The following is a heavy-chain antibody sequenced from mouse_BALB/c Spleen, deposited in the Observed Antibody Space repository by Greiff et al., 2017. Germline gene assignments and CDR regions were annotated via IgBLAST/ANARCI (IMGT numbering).Heavy chain of an antibody. CDR3: ARWPYDYDVGAY. V-gene: IGHV1-82*01. CDR1: GYAFSSSW. D-gene: IGHD2-4*01. CDR2: IYPGDGDT. Sequence: VQLQQSGPELVKPGASVKISCKASGYAFSSSWMNWVKQRPGQGLEWIGRIYPGDGDTNYNGKFKGKATLTADKSSGTAYMQLSSLTSVDSAVYFCARWPYDYDVGAYWGQGTLVTVSA. J-gene: IGHJ3*01.